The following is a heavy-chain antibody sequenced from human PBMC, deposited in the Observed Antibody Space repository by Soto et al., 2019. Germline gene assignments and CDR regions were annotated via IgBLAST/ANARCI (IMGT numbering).Heavy chain of an antibody. CDR2: VLYSGHT. V-gene: IGHV4-59*11. Sequence: SKKNHYWGWIRQSPGKGLEWIGYVLYSGHTNYNPSLKSRVTISVDRSMNQFSLRLNSVTAADTAVYYFARERY. CDR3: ARERY. J-gene: IGHJ2*01. CDR1: SKKNHY.